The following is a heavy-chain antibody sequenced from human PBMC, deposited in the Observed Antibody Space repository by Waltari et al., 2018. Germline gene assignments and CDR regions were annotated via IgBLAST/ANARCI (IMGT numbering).Heavy chain of an antibody. CDR3: ARGGWGFSLDY. CDR2: ISSTGTYT. Sequence: EVQLVESGGGLVKPGGSLRLSCAASGFSFSSYSMNWVRQAPGKGLEWVSSISSTGTYTHYADSVKGRFTISRDNAKNSLYLQMNSLRGDDTAVYYCARGGWGFSLDYWGQGTLVTFSS. D-gene: IGHD7-27*01. CDR1: GFSFSSYS. J-gene: IGHJ4*02. V-gene: IGHV3-21*01.